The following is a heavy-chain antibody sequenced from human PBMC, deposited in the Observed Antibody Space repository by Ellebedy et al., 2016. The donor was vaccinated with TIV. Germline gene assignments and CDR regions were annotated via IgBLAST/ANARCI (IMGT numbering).Heavy chain of an antibody. V-gene: IGHV3-7*01. D-gene: IGHD5-12*01. CDR2: INQGGSET. J-gene: IGHJ4*02. Sequence: PGGSLRLSCAASGFTFSSYTMNWVRQAPGEGLEWVATINQGGSETYYVDSVKGRFTISRDNSKNSLYLQMNSLRADDTALYYCASAARGSGAYESFWGQGTLVTVSS. CDR1: GFTFSSYT. CDR3: ASAARGSGAYESF.